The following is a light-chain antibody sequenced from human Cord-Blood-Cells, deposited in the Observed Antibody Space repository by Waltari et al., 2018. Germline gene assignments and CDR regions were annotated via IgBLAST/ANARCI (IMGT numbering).Light chain of an antibody. CDR3: QQSYSTPPT. Sequence: DIQLTQSPSSLSASVGDRVPITCRASQRISSYLNWNQQKPEKAPKLLIYAASSMQSGDPSRFSGSGSRTDCTLTISSLQPEDFATYYCQQSYSTPPTFGQGTKGEIK. CDR1: QRISSY. CDR2: AAS. V-gene: IGKV1-39*01. J-gene: IGKJ1*01.